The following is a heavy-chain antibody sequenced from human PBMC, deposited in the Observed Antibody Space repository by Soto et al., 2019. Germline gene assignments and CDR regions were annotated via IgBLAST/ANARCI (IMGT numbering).Heavy chain of an antibody. CDR3: AKDAGDSGLPPSFDY. J-gene: IGHJ4*02. D-gene: IGHD2-15*01. CDR2: ISYDGSNK. CDR1: GFTFSSYG. V-gene: IGHV3-30*18. Sequence: QVQLVESGGGVVQPGRSLRLSCAASGFTFSSYGMHWVRQAPGKGLEWVAVISYDGSNKYYDDFVKGRFTISRDNSKNPLYLQMNSLRAEDTAVYYCAKDAGDSGLPPSFDYWGQGNMVTVYS.